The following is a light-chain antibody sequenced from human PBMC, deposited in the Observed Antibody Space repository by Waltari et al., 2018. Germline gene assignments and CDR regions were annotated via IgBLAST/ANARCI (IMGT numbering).Light chain of an antibody. CDR1: QSVSSY. CDR2: DAP. Sequence: EFVLTPSPATLSLSPGERATLSCRASQSVSSYLACYQQKPGQAPRLLHYDAPNRATGIPARFSGSGSGTDFTLTISSLEPEDFAVYYCQQRSNWPPGGTFGQGTRLEIK. CDR3: QQRSNWPPGGT. V-gene: IGKV3-11*01. J-gene: IGKJ5*01.